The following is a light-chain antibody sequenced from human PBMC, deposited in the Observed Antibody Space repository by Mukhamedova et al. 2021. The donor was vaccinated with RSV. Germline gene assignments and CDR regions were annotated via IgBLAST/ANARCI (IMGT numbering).Light chain of an antibody. J-gene: IGLJ1*01. V-gene: IGLV6-57*02. CDR1: SGSIASNY. CDR2: EDN. CDR3: QSYDSSLYV. Sequence: SGSIASNYVQWYQQRPGSAPTTVIYEDNQRPSGVPDRFSGSIDSSSNSASLTISGLKTEDEADYYCQSYDSSLYVFGTVTKVTVL.